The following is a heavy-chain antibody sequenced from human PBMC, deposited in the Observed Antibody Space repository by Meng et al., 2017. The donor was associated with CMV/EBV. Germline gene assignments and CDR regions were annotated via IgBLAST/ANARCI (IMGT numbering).Heavy chain of an antibody. Sequence: LVVRSGSWVTKPWSSVTFSCKASGRPFSRHAISWVRQAPGQGLEWMGGIIPIFGTANYAQKFQGRVTITADESTSTAYMELSSLRSEDTAVYYCARMPRDGYNYIDYWGQGTLVTVSS. CDR2: IIPIFGTA. CDR1: GRPFSRHA. CDR3: ARMPRDGYNYIDY. J-gene: IGHJ4*02. D-gene: IGHD5-24*01. V-gene: IGHV1-69*01.